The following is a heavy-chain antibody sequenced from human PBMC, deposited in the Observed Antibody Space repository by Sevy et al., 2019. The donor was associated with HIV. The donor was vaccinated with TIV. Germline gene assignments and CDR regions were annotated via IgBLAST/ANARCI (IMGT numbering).Heavy chain of an antibody. J-gene: IGHJ6*03. Sequence: GGYLRLSCAASGFTFSDYYMSWIRQAPGKGLEWVSYISSSGSTIYYADSVKGRFTISRDNAKNSLYLQMNSLRAEDTAVYYCARVMGRELVPSYMDVWGKGTTVTVSS. CDR3: ARVMGRELVPSYMDV. V-gene: IGHV3-11*01. CDR1: GFTFSDYY. CDR2: ISSSGSTI. D-gene: IGHD6-6*01.